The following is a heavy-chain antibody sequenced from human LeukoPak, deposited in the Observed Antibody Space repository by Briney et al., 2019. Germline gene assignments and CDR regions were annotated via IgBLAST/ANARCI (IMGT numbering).Heavy chain of an antibody. Sequence: ASVKVSCRASGYTFTSYGISWVRQAPGQGLEWMGWISAYNGNTNYAQKLQGRVTMTTDTSTSTAYMELRSLRSDDTAVYYCARDRIVITMVRGVMMRGFDPWGQGTLVTVSS. J-gene: IGHJ5*02. D-gene: IGHD3-10*01. CDR2: ISAYNGNT. CDR3: ARDRIVITMVRGVMMRGFDP. V-gene: IGHV1-18*01. CDR1: GYTFTSYG.